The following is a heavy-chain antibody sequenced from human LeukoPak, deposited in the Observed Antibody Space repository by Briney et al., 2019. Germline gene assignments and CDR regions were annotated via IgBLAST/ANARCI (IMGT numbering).Heavy chain of an antibody. CDR1: GFTFSSYS. V-gene: IGHV3-21*01. CDR2: ISSSSSYI. J-gene: IGHJ6*02. CDR3: ARDFPPAAAPTDV. Sequence: GGSLRLSCAASGFTFSSYSMNWVRQAPGKGLEWVSSISSSSSYIYYADSVKGRFTISRDNAKNSLYLQMNSLRAEDTAVYYCARDFPPAAAPTDVWGQGTTVTVSS. D-gene: IGHD6-13*01.